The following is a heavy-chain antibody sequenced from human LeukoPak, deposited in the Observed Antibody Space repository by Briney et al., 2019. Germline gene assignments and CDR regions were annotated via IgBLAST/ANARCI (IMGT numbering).Heavy chain of an antibody. D-gene: IGHD3-22*01. CDR3: ARDSEPVVVVINTATSDAFDI. J-gene: IGHJ3*02. V-gene: IGHV7-4-1*02. CDR2: INTNTGNP. CDR1: GYTFTSYA. Sequence: ASVKVSCKASGYTFTSYAMNWVRQAPGQGLEWMGWINTNTGNPTYAQGFTGRFVFSLDTSVSTAYLQISSLKAEDTAVYYCARDSEPVVVVINTATSDAFDIWGQGTMVTVSS.